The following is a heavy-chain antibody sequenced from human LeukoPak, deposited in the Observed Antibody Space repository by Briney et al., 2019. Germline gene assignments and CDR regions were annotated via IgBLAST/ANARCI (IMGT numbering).Heavy chain of an antibody. CDR3: AKARYCSGGSCFPQLTPDY. J-gene: IGHJ4*02. D-gene: IGHD2-15*01. CDR1: GFPFDDYG. Sequence: PGGSLRLSCAASGFPFDDYGMTWVRQAPGKGLEWVSGINWNGGSTGYADSVKGRFTISRDNAKNSLYLQMNSLRAEDTAVYYCAKARYCSGGSCFPQLTPDYWGQGTLVTVSS. CDR2: INWNGGST. V-gene: IGHV3-20*04.